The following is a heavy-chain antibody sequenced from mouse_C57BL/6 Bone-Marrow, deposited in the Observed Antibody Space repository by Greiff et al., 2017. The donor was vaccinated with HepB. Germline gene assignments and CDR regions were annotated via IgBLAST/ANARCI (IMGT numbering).Heavy chain of an antibody. D-gene: IGHD1-1*01. Sequence: QVQLQQSGAELARPGASVKLSCKASGYTFTSYGISWVKQRTGQGLEWIGEIYPRSGNTYYNEKFKGKATLTADKSSSTAYMELRSLTSEDSAVYFCAKNYVGWFAYGGQGTLVTVSA. V-gene: IGHV1-81*01. J-gene: IGHJ3*01. CDR1: GYTFTSYG. CDR3: AKNYVGWFAY. CDR2: IYPRSGNT.